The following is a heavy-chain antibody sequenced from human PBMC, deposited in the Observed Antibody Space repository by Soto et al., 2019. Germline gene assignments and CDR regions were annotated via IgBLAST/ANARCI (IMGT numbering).Heavy chain of an antibody. CDR1: GGSISSGIYY. CDR2: IYYSGST. J-gene: IGHJ6*02. CDR3: ASQASPYYYYGMDV. V-gene: IGHV4-39*01. Sequence: SETLSRTGTVSGGSISSGIYYCGGIRQPPGKGLEWIGSIYYSGSTYYNPPLKSRVTISVDTSKNQFSLKLSSVTAADTAVYYCASQASPYYYYGMDVWGQGTTVT.